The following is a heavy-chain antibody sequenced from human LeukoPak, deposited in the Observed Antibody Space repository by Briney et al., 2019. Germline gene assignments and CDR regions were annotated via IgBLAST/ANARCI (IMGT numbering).Heavy chain of an antibody. CDR3: ASGNDSSGYYYLIDY. CDR2: IYCSGYT. D-gene: IGHD3-22*01. V-gene: IGHV4-59*01. Sequence: SETLSLTCTVSGGSISSYYWSWIRQPPGRGLEWIGYIYCSGYTNYNPSLKSRVTISVDTSKNQFSLKLSSVTAADTAVYYCASGNDSSGYYYLIDYWGQGTLVTVSS. J-gene: IGHJ4*02. CDR1: GGSISSYY.